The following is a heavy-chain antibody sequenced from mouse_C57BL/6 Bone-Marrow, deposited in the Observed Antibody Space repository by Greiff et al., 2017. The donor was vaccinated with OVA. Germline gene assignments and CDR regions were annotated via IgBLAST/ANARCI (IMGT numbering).Heavy chain of an antibody. Sequence: QVQLQQSGAELVRPGASVTLSCKASGYTFTDYEMHWVKQTPVHGLEWIGAIDPETGGTAYNQKFEGKAILTADKSSSTAYMELRSLTSEDSAVYYCTSYGSSYEDYWGQGTTLTVSS. V-gene: IGHV1-15*01. CDR1: GYTFTDYE. J-gene: IGHJ2*01. D-gene: IGHD1-1*01. CDR3: TSYGSSYEDY. CDR2: IDPETGGT.